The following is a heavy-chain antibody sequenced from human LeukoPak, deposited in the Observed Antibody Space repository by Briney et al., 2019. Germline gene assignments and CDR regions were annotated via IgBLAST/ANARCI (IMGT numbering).Heavy chain of an antibody. CDR1: GFTFDDYA. V-gene: IGHV3-66*01. J-gene: IGHJ4*02. CDR2: IYSGGST. D-gene: IGHD3-16*01. Sequence: PGGSLRLSCAASGFTFDDYAMHWVRQAPGKGLEWVSVIYSGGSTYYADSVKGRFTISRDNSKNTLYLQMNSLRAEDTAVYYCARDPGYDYVWGSYYWGQGTLVTVSS. CDR3: ARDPGYDYVWGSYY.